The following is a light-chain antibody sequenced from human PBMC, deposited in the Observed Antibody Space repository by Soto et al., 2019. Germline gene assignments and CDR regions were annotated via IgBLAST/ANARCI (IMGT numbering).Light chain of an antibody. J-gene: IGLJ1*01. Sequence: QSVLAQPASVSGSPGQSITISCTGTSSDVGGYNYVSWYQQHPGKAPKLMIYDVSNRPSGVSNRFSGSMYGNTASLTISGLQAEDEADYYCSSYTSSSTVFGTGTKVTVL. V-gene: IGLV2-14*01. CDR1: SSDVGGYNY. CDR2: DVS. CDR3: SSYTSSSTV.